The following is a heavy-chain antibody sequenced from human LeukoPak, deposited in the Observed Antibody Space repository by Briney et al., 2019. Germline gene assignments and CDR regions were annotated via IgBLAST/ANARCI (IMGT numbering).Heavy chain of an antibody. D-gene: IGHD2/OR15-2a*01. CDR3: ARVRRGILGFSNSYYYYYYMAV. CDR2: IYYSGST. V-gene: IGHV4-30-4*08. J-gene: IGHJ6*03. CDR1: GGSISSGDYY. Sequence: PAQTLALTCAVSGGSISSGDYYWGWVRQPPGKGLEWIVYIYYSGSTYYNPSRKSRVTISVDTSKNQFSLKLSSVTAADTAVYYCARVRRGILGFSNSYYYYYYMAVWGKGPTVTVSS.